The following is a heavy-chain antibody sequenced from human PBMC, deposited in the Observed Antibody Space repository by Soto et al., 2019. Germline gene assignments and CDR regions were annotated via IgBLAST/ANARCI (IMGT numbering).Heavy chain of an antibody. CDR2: ISPLLDII. CDR3: ARENDSGDYDSSYWYFDF. Sequence: QVQLVQSGAEVKKPGSSVKVSCKTFGGIGNSYTISWVRQAPGHGLEWLGRISPLLDIIKYAQKLQGRVSITADTSTGTAYLELSNLGSEDKAIYFCARENDSGDYDSSYWYFDFWGRGTLVTVS. D-gene: IGHD4-17*01. J-gene: IGHJ2*01. V-gene: IGHV1-69*04. CDR1: GGIGNSYT.